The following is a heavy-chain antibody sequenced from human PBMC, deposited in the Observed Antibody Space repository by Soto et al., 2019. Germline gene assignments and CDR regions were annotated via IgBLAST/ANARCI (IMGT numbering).Heavy chain of an antibody. Sequence: QVQLVQSGAEVKKPGASVKVSCKASGYTFTSYGISWVRQAPGQGLEWMGWISAYNGNTNYAQKLQGRVTMTTDTSTSTADMELRSLRSDDTAVYYCARKVGDYPVYSWFDPLGQGTLVTVSS. CDR3: ARKVGDYPVYSWFDP. D-gene: IGHD4-17*01. CDR2: ISAYNGNT. V-gene: IGHV1-18*01. CDR1: GYTFTSYG. J-gene: IGHJ5*02.